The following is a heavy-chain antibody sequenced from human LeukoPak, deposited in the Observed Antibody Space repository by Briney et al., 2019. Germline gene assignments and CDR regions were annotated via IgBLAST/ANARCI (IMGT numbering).Heavy chain of an antibody. CDR3: ARRCVAGDCYKY. V-gene: IGHV4-34*01. D-gene: IGHD2-21*02. Sequence: SETLSLTCAVYGGSFSGYYWSWIRQPPGKGLEWIGEINHSGSTNYNPSLKSRATISVDTSKNQFSLRLDSVTAADTAVYYCARRCVAGDCYKYWGQGTLVTVSS. CDR2: INHSGST. CDR1: GGSFSGYY. J-gene: IGHJ4*02.